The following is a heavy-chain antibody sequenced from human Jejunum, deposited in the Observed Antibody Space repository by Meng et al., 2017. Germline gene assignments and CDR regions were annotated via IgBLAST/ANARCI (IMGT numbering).Heavy chain of an antibody. Sequence: GGSLRLSCEASAFSFSDYWMTWVRQAPGKGLEWVANIKQDGSVSDYVDSVKGRFTISRDNDKNTLYLQLNSLRAEDTAVYYCAKESIDYYSLAYWGQGTLVTVSS. CDR3: AKESIDYYSLAY. CDR2: IKQDGSVS. V-gene: IGHV3-7*01. D-gene: IGHD1-26*01. J-gene: IGHJ4*02. CDR1: AFSFSDYW.